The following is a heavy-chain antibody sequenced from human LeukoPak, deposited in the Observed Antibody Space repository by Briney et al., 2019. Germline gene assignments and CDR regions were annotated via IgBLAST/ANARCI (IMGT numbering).Heavy chain of an antibody. CDR1: GFTYSSYW. V-gene: IGHV3-7*01. CDR2: IKQDGSEK. CDR3: ARDLRLLWFGENGVY. Sequence: GGSLRLSCAASGFTYSSYWMSWVRQAPGKGLEGVANIKQDGSEKYCVDSVKGRFTISRDNAKDSLYMQMNGRRAEGTAVYCCARDLRLLWFGENGVYGGQGTLVSVSS. J-gene: IGHJ4*02. D-gene: IGHD3-10*01.